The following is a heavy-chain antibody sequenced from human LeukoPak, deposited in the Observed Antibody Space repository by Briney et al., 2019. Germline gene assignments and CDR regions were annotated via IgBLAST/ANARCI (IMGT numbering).Heavy chain of an antibody. J-gene: IGHJ5*02. Sequence: PSETLSLTCTVFGDSINSHYWSWVRQAPGKGLEWIGYIFYSGNTNYSPCLKSRVTISIDTSKKQFSLRLTSVTTADTAVYFCARTGDYSRSTGGWFDPWGQGTLVTVSS. CDR2: IFYSGNT. D-gene: IGHD4-11*01. V-gene: IGHV4-59*11. CDR3: ARTGDYSRSTGGWFDP. CDR1: GDSINSHY.